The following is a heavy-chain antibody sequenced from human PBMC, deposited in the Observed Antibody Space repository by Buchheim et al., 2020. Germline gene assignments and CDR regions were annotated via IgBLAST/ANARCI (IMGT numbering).Heavy chain of an antibody. D-gene: IGHD3-3*01. J-gene: IGHJ6*02. V-gene: IGHV4-59*08. Sequence: QVQLQESGPGLVKPSETLSLTCTVSGGSISSYYWSWIRQPPGKGLEWIGYIYYSGSTNYNPSLKSRVTISVDTSKNQFSLKLSSVTAADTAVYYCARHRRGESYYDFWSGYYYYYGMDVWGQGTT. CDR3: ARHRRGESYYDFWSGYYYYYGMDV. CDR2: IYYSGST. CDR1: GGSISSYY.